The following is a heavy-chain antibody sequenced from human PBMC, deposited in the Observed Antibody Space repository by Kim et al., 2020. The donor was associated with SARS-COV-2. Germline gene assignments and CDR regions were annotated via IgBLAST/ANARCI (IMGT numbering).Heavy chain of an antibody. CDR2: IYYSGST. V-gene: IGHV4-31*03. D-gene: IGHD2-21*01. J-gene: IGHJ3*02. CDR3: ARYIVVVIADAFDI. CDR1: GGSISSGGYY. Sequence: SETLSLTCTVSGGSISSGGYYWSWIRQHPGKGLEWIGYIYYSGSTYYNPSLKSRVTISVDTSKNQFSLKLSSVTAADTAVYYCARYIVVVIADAFDIWGQGTMVTVSS.